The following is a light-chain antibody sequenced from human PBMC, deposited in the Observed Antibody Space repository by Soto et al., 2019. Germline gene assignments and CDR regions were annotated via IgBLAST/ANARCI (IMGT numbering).Light chain of an antibody. J-gene: IGKJ2*02. CDR2: DAS. V-gene: IGKV1-33*01. CDR1: QDISNY. Sequence: EIQMTQSPSSLSASLGDRVTLTCKASQDISNYLNWYQQKPGKAPKLLIYDASNLATGIPARFSGGGSGTEFTFTISSLQSEDSAIYYCQQYNNLPCTFGQGTKLEIK. CDR3: QQYNNLPCT.